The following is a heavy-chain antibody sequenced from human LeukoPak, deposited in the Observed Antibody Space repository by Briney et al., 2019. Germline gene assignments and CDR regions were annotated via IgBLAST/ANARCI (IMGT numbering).Heavy chain of an antibody. Sequence: GGSLRLSCAAPGFTFSLYGMQWVRQAPGKGLQWVAFIRYDAGNEYYVDSVKGRFTISRDNSENTLYLQMNSLRTEDTAVYYCARFDYWSGFYPLDHWGQGTLVTVSS. CDR1: GFTFSLYG. D-gene: IGHD3-3*01. CDR3: ARFDYWSGFYPLDH. J-gene: IGHJ4*02. V-gene: IGHV3-30*02. CDR2: IRYDAGNE.